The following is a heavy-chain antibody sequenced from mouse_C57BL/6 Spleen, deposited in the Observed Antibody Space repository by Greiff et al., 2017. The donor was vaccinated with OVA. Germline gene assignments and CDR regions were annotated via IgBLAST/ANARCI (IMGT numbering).Heavy chain of an antibody. D-gene: IGHD2-13*01. CDR3: ARWTRTSRWYFDV. Sequence: VQVVESGPGLVQPSQSLSITCTVSGFSLTSYGVHWVRQSPGKGLEWLGVIWSGGSTDYNAAFISSLSISKDNSKSQVFFNMNSLQADDSAIYYCARWTRTSRWYFDVWGTGTTVTVSS. V-gene: IGHV2-2*01. CDR2: IWSGGST. CDR1: GFSLTSYG. J-gene: IGHJ1*03.